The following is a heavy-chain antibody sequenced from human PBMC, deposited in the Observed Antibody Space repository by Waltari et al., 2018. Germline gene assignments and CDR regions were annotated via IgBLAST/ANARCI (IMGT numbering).Heavy chain of an antibody. CDR1: GFTFSSYW. CDR2: IRQDGSEK. CDR3: ATVRGLHFDY. Sequence: EVQLVESGGGLVQPGGSLRLSCAASGFTFSSYWMSWVRQAPGRGVGWVANIRQDGSEKYYGDSVKGRFTISRDNAKNSLYLQMNSLRAEDTAVYDCATVRGLHFDYWGQGTLVTVSS. V-gene: IGHV3-7*01. J-gene: IGHJ4*02. D-gene: IGHD2-15*01.